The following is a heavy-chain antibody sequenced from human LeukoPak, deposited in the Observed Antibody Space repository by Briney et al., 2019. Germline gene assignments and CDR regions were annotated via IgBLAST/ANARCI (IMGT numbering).Heavy chain of an antibody. Sequence: ASVKVSCKASGYTFTSYGISWVRQAPGEGLEGMGWIRAYNGNTNYAQKLQGRVTMTTDTSTNTAYMELRSLRSDDTAVYCCARVRTGGNGNWFDPWGQGTLVTVSS. J-gene: IGHJ5*02. CDR1: GYTFTSYG. V-gene: IGHV1-18*01. CDR3: ARVRTGGNGNWFDP. CDR2: IRAYNGNT. D-gene: IGHD4-23*01.